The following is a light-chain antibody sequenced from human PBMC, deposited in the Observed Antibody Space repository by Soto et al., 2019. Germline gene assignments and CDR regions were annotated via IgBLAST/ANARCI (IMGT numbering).Light chain of an antibody. Sequence: EIVLTHSPGTLSLSPVEISTLSCRASQSVSSSYLAWYQQKLGQAPRLLIYGASSRATGIPDRFSGSGSGTDFTLTISRLEPEDFAIYYCQQYGTSPGTFGQGTKVDIK. CDR1: QSVSSSY. CDR2: GAS. J-gene: IGKJ1*01. CDR3: QQYGTSPGT. V-gene: IGKV3-20*01.